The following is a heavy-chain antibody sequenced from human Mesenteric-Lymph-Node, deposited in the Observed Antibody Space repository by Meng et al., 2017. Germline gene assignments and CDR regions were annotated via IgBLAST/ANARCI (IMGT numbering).Heavy chain of an antibody. CDR2: INQGGGTK. J-gene: IGHJ4*02. D-gene: IGHD3-16*02. V-gene: IGHV3-7*01. CDR1: GFTFSNYW. Sequence: GESLKISCAASGFTFSNYWMTWVRQAPGKGLEWVANINQGGGTKYYVESVKGRCTVSRDNAKRSLYLQMNSLRAEDTAVYFCAKIGYTNWSLDNWGQGTLVTVSS. CDR3: AKIGYTNWSLDN.